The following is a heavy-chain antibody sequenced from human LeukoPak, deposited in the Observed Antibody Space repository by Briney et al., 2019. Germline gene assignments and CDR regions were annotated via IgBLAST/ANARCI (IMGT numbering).Heavy chain of an antibody. CDR3: TRMTTGHDY. V-gene: IGHV4-34*01. Sequence: PSETLSLTCAVSGVSIDDYYWAWVRQTPGKGLEWIGEINHSGYTNDSPSLKSRVTLSIDTSRKQFSLNLRSVTVADAGTYYCTRMTTGHDYWGQGTLVTVSS. CDR2: INHSGYT. J-gene: IGHJ4*02. D-gene: IGHD4-17*01. CDR1: GVSIDDYY.